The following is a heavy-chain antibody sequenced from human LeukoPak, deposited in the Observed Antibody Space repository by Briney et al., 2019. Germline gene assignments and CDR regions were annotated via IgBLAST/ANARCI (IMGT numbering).Heavy chain of an antibody. D-gene: IGHD1-1*01. CDR1: GFTFDDYA. Sequence: GGSLRLSCAASGFTFDDYAMHWVRQAPGKGLEWVSGISWNSGSIGYAASVKGRFTISRDNAKNSVYLQLNSLRAEDTAGDYCARRLKTTWKHFFDFWGQGTLVTVSS. V-gene: IGHV3-9*01. CDR3: ARRLKTTWKHFFDF. J-gene: IGHJ4*02. CDR2: ISWNSGSI.